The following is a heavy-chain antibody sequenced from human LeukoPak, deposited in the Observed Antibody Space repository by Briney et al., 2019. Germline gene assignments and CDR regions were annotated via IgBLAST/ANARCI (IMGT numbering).Heavy chain of an antibody. V-gene: IGHV1-3*01. CDR2: INAGNGNT. J-gene: IGHJ5*02. CDR1: GYTFTSYA. D-gene: IGHD5-18*01. Sequence: GASVKASCKASGYTFTSYAMHWVRQAPGQRLEWMGWINAGNGNTKYSQKFQGRVTITRDTSASTAYMELSSLRSEDTAVYYCAREYRGYSYGRNWFDPWGQGTLVTVSS. CDR3: AREYRGYSYGRNWFDP.